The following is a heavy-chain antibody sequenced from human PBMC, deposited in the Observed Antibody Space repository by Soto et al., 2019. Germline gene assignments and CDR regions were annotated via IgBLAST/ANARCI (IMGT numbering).Heavy chain of an antibody. D-gene: IGHD6-6*01. Sequence: ASVKVSCKASGYTFTTYYMYWVRQAPGQGLEWMGIINPRGGSTRFAQKFQGRVTMTRDTSTSTVYMELSSLTSEDTAVYYFARDVVMASRPYLDYWGQGTLVTVSS. V-gene: IGHV1-46*01. CDR3: ARDVVMASRPYLDY. J-gene: IGHJ4*02. CDR1: GYTFTTYY. CDR2: INPRGGST.